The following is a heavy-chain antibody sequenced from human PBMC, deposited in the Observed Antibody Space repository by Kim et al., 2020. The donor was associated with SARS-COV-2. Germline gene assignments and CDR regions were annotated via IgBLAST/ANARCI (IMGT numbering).Heavy chain of an antibody. CDR2: KTEVGKT. V-gene: IGHV3-15*06. Sequence: KTEVGKTNSAATVKGRIPISRDGAKNPLYLQMNSLKTEDTAVYYCTTGLGWGQGTLVTVSS. J-gene: IGHJ4*02. D-gene: IGHD3-16*01. CDR3: TTGLG.